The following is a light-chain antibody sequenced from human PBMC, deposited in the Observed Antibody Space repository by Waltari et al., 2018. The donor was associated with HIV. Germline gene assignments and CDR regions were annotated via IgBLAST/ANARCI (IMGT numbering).Light chain of an antibody. CDR3: NSYTSISTWV. V-gene: IGLV2-14*01. Sequence: QSALTQPASVSGSPGPSIPISCTGSSSDVGSYSYVSWYQQHPGKAPKPMIYEVSNRPAGVSHRFSGSKSGNTASLTISGLQPEDEADYYCNSYTSISTWVFGGGTKLTVL. CDR2: EVS. J-gene: IGLJ3*02. CDR1: SSDVGSYSY.